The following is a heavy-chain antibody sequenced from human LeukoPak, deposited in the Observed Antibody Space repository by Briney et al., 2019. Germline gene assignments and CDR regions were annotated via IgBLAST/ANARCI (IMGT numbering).Heavy chain of an antibody. CDR2: ISYDGSNK. Sequence: GGSLRLSCAASGFTFSSYGMHWVRQAPGKGLEWVAVISYDGSNKYYADSVKGRFTISRDNSKNTLYLQMNSLRAEDTAVYYCAKDLGAAEPYYYGMDVWGQGTTVTVSS. CDR3: AKDLGAAEPYYYGMDV. CDR1: GFTFSSYG. V-gene: IGHV3-30*18. D-gene: IGHD6-13*01. J-gene: IGHJ6*02.